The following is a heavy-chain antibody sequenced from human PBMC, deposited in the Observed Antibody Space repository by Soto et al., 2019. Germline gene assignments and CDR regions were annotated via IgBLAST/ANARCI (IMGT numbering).Heavy chain of an antibody. CDR3: TTFNYDSSGYPNPGY. D-gene: IGHD3-22*01. Sequence: GGSLRLSCAASGFTFGGSSVHWVRQASGKGLEWVGRMTSKTNNYATAYAASVKGRFTVSRDDSQNTAYLQMSNLKTEDTALYFCTTFNYDSSGYPNPGYWGQGTLVTVPS. CDR1: GFTFGGSS. V-gene: IGHV3-73*01. J-gene: IGHJ4*02. CDR2: MTSKTNNYAT.